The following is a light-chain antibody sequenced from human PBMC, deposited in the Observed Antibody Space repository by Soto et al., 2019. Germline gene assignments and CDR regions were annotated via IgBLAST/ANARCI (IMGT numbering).Light chain of an antibody. CDR2: DAS. V-gene: IGKV3-11*01. CDR1: QSVSRY. J-gene: IGKJ4*01. CDR3: QQRGNWPS. Sequence: EIALTQSPATLSLSPGERATLSCRASQSVSRYLAWYQQKPGQAPRLLIYDASNRATGIPARFSRSASGTDFTLTISSLEPEDFAVYYCQQRGNWPSFGGGTKVEIK.